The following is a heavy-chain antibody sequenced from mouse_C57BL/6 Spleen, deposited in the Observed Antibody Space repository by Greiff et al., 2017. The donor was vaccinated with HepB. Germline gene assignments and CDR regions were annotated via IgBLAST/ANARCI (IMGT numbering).Heavy chain of an antibody. CDR1: GFTFSSYA. Sequence: EVNLVESGGGLVKPGGSLKLSCAASGFTFSSYAMSWVRQTPEKRLEWVATISDGGSYTYYPDNVKGRFTISRDNAKNNRYLQMSHLKSEDTAMYYWARDDGYYVGLDYWGQGTTLTVSS. D-gene: IGHD2-3*01. CDR3: ARDDGYYVGLDY. J-gene: IGHJ2*01. V-gene: IGHV5-4*03. CDR2: ISDGGSYT.